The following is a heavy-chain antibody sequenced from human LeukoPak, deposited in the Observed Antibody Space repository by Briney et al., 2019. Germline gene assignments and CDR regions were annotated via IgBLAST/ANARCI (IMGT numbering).Heavy chain of an antibody. CDR3: AKSQTGYYDAFDI. Sequence: GGSLRLSCAASAFTFSSYGMHWVRQAPGKGLEWVAVISYDGISKYYTDSVKGRFTISRDNSKNTLDLQLSSLRTEDTAVYYCAKSQTGYYDAFDIWGQGTMVTVSS. CDR1: AFTFSSYG. V-gene: IGHV3-30*18. CDR2: ISYDGISK. D-gene: IGHD3-9*01. J-gene: IGHJ3*02.